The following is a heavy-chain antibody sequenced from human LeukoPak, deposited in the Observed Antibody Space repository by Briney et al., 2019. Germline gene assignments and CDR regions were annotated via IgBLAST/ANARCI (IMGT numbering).Heavy chain of an antibody. CDR3: AKGNNGGSHFDY. CDR2: IYDSGST. V-gene: IGHV4-61*01. J-gene: IGHJ4*02. CDR1: VGSVSSSLYY. Sequence: SGTLSLACTFSVGSVSSSLYYWSWIRQPPGKGLEWIGYIYDSGSTNYNPSLKSRVNISEDTSKNQFSLKLSSVTAADTAVYYCAKGNNGGSHFDYWGQGTLVTVSS. D-gene: IGHD1/OR15-1a*01.